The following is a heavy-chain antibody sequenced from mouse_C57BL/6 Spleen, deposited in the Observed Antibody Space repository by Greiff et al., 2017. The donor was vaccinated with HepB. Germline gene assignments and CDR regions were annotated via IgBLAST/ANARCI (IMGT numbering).Heavy chain of an antibody. D-gene: IGHD1-1*01. CDR3: ARSYSSYDDWYFDV. Sequence: EVKLQESGPGLVKPSQSLSLTCSVTGYSITSGYYWNWIRQFPGNKLEWMGYISYDGSNNYNPSLKNRISITRDTSKNQFFLKLNSVTTEDTATYYCARSYSSYDDWYFDVWGTGTTVTVSS. CDR2: ISYDGSN. CDR1: GYSITSGYY. V-gene: IGHV3-6*01. J-gene: IGHJ1*03.